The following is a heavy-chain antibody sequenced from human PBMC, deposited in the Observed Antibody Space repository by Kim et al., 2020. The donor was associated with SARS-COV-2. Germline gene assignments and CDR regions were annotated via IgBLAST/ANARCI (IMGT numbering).Heavy chain of an antibody. V-gene: IGHV4-39*01. CDR2: IYYSGST. J-gene: IGHJ4*02. Sequence: SETLSLTCTVSGGSISSSSYYWGWIRQPPGKGLEWIGSIYYSGSTYYNPSPKSRVTISVDTSKNQFSLRLSSVTAADTAVYYCARHSPTYYYDSSGFADYWGQGNLVTVYS. CDR1: GGSISSSSYY. D-gene: IGHD3-22*01. CDR3: ARHSPTYYYDSSGFADY.